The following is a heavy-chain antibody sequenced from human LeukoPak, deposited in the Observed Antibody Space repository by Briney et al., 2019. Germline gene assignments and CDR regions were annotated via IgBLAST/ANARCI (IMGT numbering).Heavy chain of an antibody. Sequence: ASVKVSCKASGYTFTSYGISWVRQAPGQGLEWMGWISAYNGNTNHAQKLQGRVTMTTDTSTSTAYMELRSLRSDDTAVYYCARVPRDFWSVSLYYFDYWGQGTLVTVSS. D-gene: IGHD3-3*01. V-gene: IGHV1-18*01. CDR1: GYTFTSYG. J-gene: IGHJ4*02. CDR3: ARVPRDFWSVSLYYFDY. CDR2: ISAYNGNT.